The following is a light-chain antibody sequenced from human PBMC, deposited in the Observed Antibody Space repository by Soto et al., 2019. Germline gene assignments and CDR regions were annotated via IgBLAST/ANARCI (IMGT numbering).Light chain of an antibody. CDR3: SSYTSSSTLVV. CDR2: DVS. V-gene: IGLV2-14*01. CDR1: SSDVGGYNY. Sequence: QSALTQPASVSGSPGQSLTISCTGTSSDVGGYNYVSWYQQHPGKAPKLMIYDVSNRPSGVSNRFSGSKSGNTASLTISGLQAEDEAEYYCSSYTSSSTLVVFGGGTQLTVL. J-gene: IGLJ2*01.